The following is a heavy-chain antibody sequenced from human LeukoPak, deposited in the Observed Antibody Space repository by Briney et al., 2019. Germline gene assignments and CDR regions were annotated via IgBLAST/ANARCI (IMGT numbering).Heavy chain of an antibody. CDR3: ARVLYSSGWYYFDY. CDR1: GFTFSSYW. Sequence: GGSLRLSCAASGFTFSSYWMHWVRQAPGEGLVWVSRINSDGSSTSYADSVKGRFTISRDNAKNTLYLQMNSLRAEDTAVYYCARVLYSSGWYYFDYWGQGTLVTVSS. D-gene: IGHD6-19*01. V-gene: IGHV3-74*01. J-gene: IGHJ4*02. CDR2: INSDGSST.